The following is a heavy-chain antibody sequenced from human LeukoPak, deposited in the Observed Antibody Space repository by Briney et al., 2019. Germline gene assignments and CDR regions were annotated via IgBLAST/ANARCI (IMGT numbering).Heavy chain of an antibody. CDR3: ATVGYSGSYHGGDY. CDR2: FDPEDGET. CDR1: GYTLTELS. D-gene: IGHD1-26*01. V-gene: IGHV1-24*01. J-gene: IGHJ4*02. Sequence: ASVKVSCKVSGYTLTELSMHWVRQAPGKGLEWMGGFDPEDGETIYAQKFQGRVTMTEDTSTDTAYMELSSLRSEDTAVYYCATVGYSGSYHGGDYWGQGTLVTVSS.